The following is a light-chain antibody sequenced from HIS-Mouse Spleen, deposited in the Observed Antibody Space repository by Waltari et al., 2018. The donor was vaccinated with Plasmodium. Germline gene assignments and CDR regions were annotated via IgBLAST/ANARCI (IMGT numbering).Light chain of an antibody. J-gene: IGLJ1*01. V-gene: IGLV2-11*01. CDR1: SSDVGGYTY. CDR2: DVS. Sequence: QSALTQPRSVSGSPGQSVTISCTGTSSDVGGYTYVPWYQPHPGNAPKLMIYDVSKRPSGVPDRFSGSKSGNTASLTISGLQAEDEADYYCCSYAGSYTYVFGTGTKVTVL. CDR3: CSYAGSYTYV.